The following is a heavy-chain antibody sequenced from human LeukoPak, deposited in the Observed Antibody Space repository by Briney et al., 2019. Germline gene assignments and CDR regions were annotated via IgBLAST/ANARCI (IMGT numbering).Heavy chain of an antibody. J-gene: IGHJ4*02. CDR1: ELIVSSNY. CDR3: ARGGTPGYSTGWIDH. Sequence: GGSLRLSCAASELIVSSNYMSWVRQAPGKGLEWVSVIYSAGTTYYADSVKGRFIISRDNSKNTLYLQMNSLRAEDTAMYHCARGGTPGYSTGWIDHWGQGTLVTVSS. CDR2: IYSAGTT. D-gene: IGHD6-19*01. V-gene: IGHV3-53*05.